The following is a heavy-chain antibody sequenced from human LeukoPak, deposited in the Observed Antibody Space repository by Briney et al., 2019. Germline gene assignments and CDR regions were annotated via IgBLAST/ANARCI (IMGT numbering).Heavy chain of an antibody. J-gene: IGHJ3*02. V-gene: IGHV3-21*01. CDR1: GFTLSRNS. CDR2: ISSSSLYI. CDR3: ARGGSYLSAFDI. Sequence: GGSLRLSCAASGFTLSRNSMNWVRQAPGKGLEWVSSISSSSLYIYYADSVKGRFTISRDNSKNTLYLQMNSLRAEDTAVYYCARGGSYLSAFDIWGQGTMVTVSS. D-gene: IGHD1-26*01.